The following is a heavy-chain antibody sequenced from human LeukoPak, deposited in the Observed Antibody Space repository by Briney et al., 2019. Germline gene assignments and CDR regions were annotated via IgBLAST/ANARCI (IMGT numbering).Heavy chain of an antibody. Sequence: SETLSLTCTASGGSVSSCSYYWSWIRQPPGKGLEWIGYFYYSGSTNYNPSLKSRVTISMDTSKNQFSLRLNSVTAADTAVYYCARDGYYGSGSFDRRGQGTLVTVSS. CDR1: GGSVSSCSYY. J-gene: IGHJ5*02. V-gene: IGHV4-61*01. CDR2: FYYSGST. D-gene: IGHD3-10*01. CDR3: ARDGYYGSGSFDR.